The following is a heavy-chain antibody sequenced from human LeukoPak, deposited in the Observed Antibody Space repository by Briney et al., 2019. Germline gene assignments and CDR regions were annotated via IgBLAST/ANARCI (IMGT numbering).Heavy chain of an antibody. CDR2: IYYSGST. Sequence: SETLSLTCTVSGGSISSYFRSWVRQPPGKGLEWIGYIYYSGSTKYNPSLKSRVTISLDTSKNQFSLKVSSVTAADTAIYYCARDLSFDWFPYYFDYWGQGILVTVSS. V-gene: IGHV4-59*12. D-gene: IGHD3-9*01. J-gene: IGHJ4*02. CDR1: GGSISSYF. CDR3: ARDLSFDWFPYYFDY.